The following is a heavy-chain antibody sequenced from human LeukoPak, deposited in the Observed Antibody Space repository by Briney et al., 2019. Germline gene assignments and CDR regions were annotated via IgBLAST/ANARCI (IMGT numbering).Heavy chain of an antibody. CDR3: ARDPKWGSGSYSWFDS. V-gene: IGHV4-59*01. J-gene: IGHJ5*01. Sequence: AETLSLTCTVSGGSISSYYWSWIRQPPGKGLEWIGYIYDSGSTDYSPSLKSRVSISVDTSKNQFSLKLSSVTAADTAVYYCARDPKWGSGSYSWFDSWGQGTLVTVSS. CDR2: IYDSGST. D-gene: IGHD3-10*01. CDR1: GGSISSYY.